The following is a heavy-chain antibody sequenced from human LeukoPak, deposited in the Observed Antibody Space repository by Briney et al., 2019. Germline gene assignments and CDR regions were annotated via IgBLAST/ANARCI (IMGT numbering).Heavy chain of an antibody. Sequence: SETLSLTCAVYGGSFSGYYWSWIRQPPGKGLEWIGEINHSGSTNYNPSLKSRVTISVDTSKNQFSLKLASVTAADTAIYYYAKGAGGFSYYNWFDPWGQGTLVTVSS. V-gene: IGHV4-34*01. J-gene: IGHJ5*02. D-gene: IGHD5-18*01. CDR3: AKGAGGFSYYNWFDP. CDR1: GGSFSGYY. CDR2: INHSGST.